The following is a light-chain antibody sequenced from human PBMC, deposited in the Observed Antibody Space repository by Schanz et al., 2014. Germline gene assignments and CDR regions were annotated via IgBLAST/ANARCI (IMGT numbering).Light chain of an antibody. CDR2: GAS. CDR1: QSVSSH. J-gene: IGKJ1*01. Sequence: EIVLMQSPGTLSLSPGERATLSCRASQSVSSHLAWYQHKRGQAPRLLIYGASSRATGIPDRFSGSGSGTDFTLTISRLEPEDSAVYCCQQYGDAPTFGQGTKVEIK. CDR3: QQYGDAPT. V-gene: IGKV3-20*01.